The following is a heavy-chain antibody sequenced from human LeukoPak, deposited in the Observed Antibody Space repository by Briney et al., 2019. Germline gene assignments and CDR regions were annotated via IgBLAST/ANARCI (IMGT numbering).Heavy chain of an antibody. CDR3: ARGYGSGSYWNY. CDR1: GGSFSGNY. D-gene: IGHD3-10*01. V-gene: IGHV4-34*01. Sequence: PSETLSLTCAVYGGSFSGNYWSWIRQPPGKGLEWIGEIERSGSTNYNPSLKSRLTISVDTSKNQFSLKLSSVTAADTAVYYCARGYGSGSYWNYWGQGTLVTVSS. J-gene: IGHJ4*02. CDR2: IERSGST.